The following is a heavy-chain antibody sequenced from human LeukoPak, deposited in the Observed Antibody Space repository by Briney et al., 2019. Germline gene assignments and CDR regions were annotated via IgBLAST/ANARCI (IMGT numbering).Heavy chain of an antibody. V-gene: IGHV3-21*01. CDR1: GFTFSSYS. Sequence: KPGGSLRLSCAASGFTFSSYSMNWVRQAPGKGLEWVSSISSSSSYIYYADSVKGRFTISRDNAKNSLYLQMNSLRAEDTAVYYCARARGAGYWYFDLWGRGTLVTVSS. CDR2: ISSSSSYI. CDR3: ARARGAGYWYFDL. D-gene: IGHD1-26*01. J-gene: IGHJ2*01.